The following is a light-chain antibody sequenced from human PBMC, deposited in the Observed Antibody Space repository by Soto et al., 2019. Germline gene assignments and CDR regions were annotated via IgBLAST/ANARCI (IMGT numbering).Light chain of an antibody. CDR2: GAS. V-gene: IGKV3-15*01. CDR3: QQYDNWPPYT. CDR1: RSVSRN. J-gene: IGKJ2*01. Sequence: EVVMTQSPATLSVSPGERVTLSCRASRSVSRNLAWYQQKPGQPPRLLIYGASTRATGIPARFSGSGSGTEFALTIRSLQSEDFAVYYCQQYDNWPPYTFGQGTKLEIK.